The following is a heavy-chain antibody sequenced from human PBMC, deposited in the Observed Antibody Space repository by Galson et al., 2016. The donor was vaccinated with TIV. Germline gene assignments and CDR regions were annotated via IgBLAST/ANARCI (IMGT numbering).Heavy chain of an antibody. Sequence: SVKVSCKASGYTPTRYYIHWLRQAPGQGLEWMGIINPSDGGTTYAPKFQGRVTMTRDTSTATVYMELSGLRSEDTAIYYCARRFYFDYWGRGTLVTVSS. J-gene: IGHJ4*02. CDR2: INPSDGGT. V-gene: IGHV1-46*01. CDR3: ARRFYFDY. CDR1: GYTPTRYY.